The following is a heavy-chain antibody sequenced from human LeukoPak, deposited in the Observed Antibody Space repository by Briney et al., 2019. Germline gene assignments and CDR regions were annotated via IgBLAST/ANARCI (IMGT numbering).Heavy chain of an antibody. CDR1: GFTFSTYT. CDR3: ARDGSAYESYFDY. D-gene: IGHD3-22*01. Sequence: GGSLRLSYASSGFTFSTYTMNWVRQAPGRGLEWVASITSSGSHIYYADSLEGRFTVSRDKAKNSLYLQMNSLRPEDTAIYYCARDGSAYESYFDYWGQGTLVTVSS. J-gene: IGHJ4*02. CDR2: ITSSGSHI. V-gene: IGHV3-21*01.